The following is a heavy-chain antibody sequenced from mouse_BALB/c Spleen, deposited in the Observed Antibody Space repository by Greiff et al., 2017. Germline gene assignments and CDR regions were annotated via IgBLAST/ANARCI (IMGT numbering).Heavy chain of an antibody. CDR3: ARDAVWGFAY. CDR2: INPSTGYT. V-gene: IGHV1-7*01. CDR1: GYTFTSYW. D-gene: IGHD2-10*02. Sequence: VKLMESGAELAKPGASVKMSCKASGYTFTSYWMHWVKQRPGQGLEWIGYINPSTGYTEYNQKFKDKATLTADKSSSTAYMQLSSLTSEDSAVYYCARDAVWGFAYWGQGTLVTVSA. J-gene: IGHJ3*01.